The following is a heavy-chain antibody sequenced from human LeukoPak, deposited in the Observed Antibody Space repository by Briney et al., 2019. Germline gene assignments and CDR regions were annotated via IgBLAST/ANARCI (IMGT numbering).Heavy chain of an antibody. J-gene: IGHJ5*02. CDR3: ARGAKVLRYFDWLFREDWFDP. CDR2: MNPNSGAT. Sequence: ASVKVSCKASGYTFTSYDSNWLRQATGQGPEWMGWMNPNSGATGYAQKFQGRVTMTRNTSISTAYMELSSLRSEDTAVYYCARGAKVLRYFDWLFREDWFDPWGQGTLVTVSS. V-gene: IGHV1-8*01. D-gene: IGHD3-9*01. CDR1: GYTFTSYD.